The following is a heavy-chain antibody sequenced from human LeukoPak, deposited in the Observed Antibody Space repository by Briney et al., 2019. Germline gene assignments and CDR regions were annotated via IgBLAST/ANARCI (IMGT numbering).Heavy chain of an antibody. J-gene: IGHJ4*02. V-gene: IGHV3-9*01. CDR3: AKDNIRRFLEWLFDS. Sequence: GRSLRLSCAASGFTFDDYAMHWVRQAPGKGLEWVSGISWNSGIIGYADSVKGRFTISRDNAKNSLYLQMNSLRAEDTALYYCAKDNIRRFLEWLFDSWGQGTLVTVSS. CDR1: GFTFDDYA. D-gene: IGHD3-3*01. CDR2: ISWNSGII.